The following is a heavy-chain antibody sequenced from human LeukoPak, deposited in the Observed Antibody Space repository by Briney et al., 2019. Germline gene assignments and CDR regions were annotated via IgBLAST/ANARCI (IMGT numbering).Heavy chain of an antibody. Sequence: GGSLRLSCAASGFTFSNYWMSWVRQAPGKGLEWVAVISYDGSNEYYADSVKGRFTISRDNSKNTLYLRMNSLRAEDTAVYYCAKDYYGDYAIVYAFDIWGQGTMVTVSS. V-gene: IGHV3-30*18. CDR2: ISYDGSNE. J-gene: IGHJ3*02. D-gene: IGHD4-17*01. CDR3: AKDYYGDYAIVYAFDI. CDR1: GFTFSNYW.